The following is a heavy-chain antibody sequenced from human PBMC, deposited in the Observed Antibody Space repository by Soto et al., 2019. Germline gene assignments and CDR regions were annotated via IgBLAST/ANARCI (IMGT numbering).Heavy chain of an antibody. CDR2: IRGSGVDT. CDR3: AKVTRRIYGDITNRPEYDAFDI. CDR1: GFTFSSYA. Sequence: EVQLLESGGGLVQPGGSLRLSCAASGFTFSSYAMTWVRQAPGKGLEWVSGIRGSGVDTDYADSVKGRFTISRDNSKNTLYLQMNSLRAEDTAVYFCAKVTRRIYGDITNRPEYDAFDIWGQGTMVTVSS. J-gene: IGHJ3*02. D-gene: IGHD4-17*01. V-gene: IGHV3-23*01.